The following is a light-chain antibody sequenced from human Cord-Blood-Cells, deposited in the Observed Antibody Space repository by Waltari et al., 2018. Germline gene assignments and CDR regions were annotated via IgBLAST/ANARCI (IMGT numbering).Light chain of an antibody. J-gene: IGKJ2*01. CDR1: QSVSSSY. CDR2: GAS. CDR3: QQYGSSPQT. V-gene: IGKV3-20*01. Sequence: EFVLSQPPATLSLSPGDRSTLSCRPSQSVSSSYLAWYQQKPGQAPRLLIYGASSRATGIPDRFSGSGSGTDFTLTISRLEPEDFAVYYCQQYGSSPQTFGQGTKLEIK.